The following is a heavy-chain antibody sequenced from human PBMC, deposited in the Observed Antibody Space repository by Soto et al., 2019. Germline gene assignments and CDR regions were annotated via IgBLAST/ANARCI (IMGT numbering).Heavy chain of an antibody. CDR2: INHGGST. Sequence: SETLCLTCAVYGGSFNDYYWNGIRQPPGKGLEWIGEINHGGSTNYNPSLKSRVTISVDTSKNQFSLKLSSVTAADTAVYYCAREVRYCSSTSCYGWWFDPWGQGTLITVSS. CDR3: AREVRYCSSTSCYGWWFDP. V-gene: IGHV4-34*01. J-gene: IGHJ5*02. D-gene: IGHD2-2*01. CDR1: GGSFNDYY.